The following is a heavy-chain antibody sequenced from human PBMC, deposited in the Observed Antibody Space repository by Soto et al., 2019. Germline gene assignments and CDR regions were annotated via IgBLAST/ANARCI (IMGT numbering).Heavy chain of an antibody. Sequence: PGGSMRLYCAASGFTFSSYSMNWVRQAPGKGLEWVSSISSSSSTIYYADSVKGRFTISRDNAKNSLYLQMNSLRDEDTAVYYCARESRFLEWLSLNWFDPWGQGTLVTVSS. J-gene: IGHJ5*02. CDR3: ARESRFLEWLSLNWFDP. CDR1: GFTFSSYS. D-gene: IGHD3-3*01. V-gene: IGHV3-48*02. CDR2: ISSSSSTI.